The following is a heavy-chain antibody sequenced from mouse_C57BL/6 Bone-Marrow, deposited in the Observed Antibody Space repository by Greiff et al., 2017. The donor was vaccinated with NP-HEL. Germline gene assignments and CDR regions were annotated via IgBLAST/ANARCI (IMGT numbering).Heavy chain of an antibody. D-gene: IGHD2-4*01. Sequence: QVQLQQSGAELVRPGTSVKVSCKASGYTFTNYLIEWVKQRPGQGLEWIGVINPGSGGTNYNEKFKGKATLTADKSSSTAYMQLSSLTSEDSAVYFCARSKIYYDFDYWGQGTTLTVSS. V-gene: IGHV1-54*01. CDR1: GYTFTNYL. CDR3: ARSKIYYDFDY. CDR2: INPGSGGT. J-gene: IGHJ2*01.